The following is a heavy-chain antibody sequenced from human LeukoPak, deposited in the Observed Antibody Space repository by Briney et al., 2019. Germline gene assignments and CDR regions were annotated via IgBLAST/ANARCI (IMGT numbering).Heavy chain of an antibody. V-gene: IGHV4-34*01. D-gene: IGHD5-24*01. CDR2: INHSGST. J-gene: IGHJ4*02. CDR1: GGSFSGYY. Sequence: SETLSLTCAVYGGSFSGYYWSWIRQPPGKGLEWIGEINHSGSTNYNPSLKSRVTISVDTSKNQFSLKLSSVTAADTAVYYCASGGYNPLDYWGQGTLVTVSS. CDR3: ASGGYNPLDY.